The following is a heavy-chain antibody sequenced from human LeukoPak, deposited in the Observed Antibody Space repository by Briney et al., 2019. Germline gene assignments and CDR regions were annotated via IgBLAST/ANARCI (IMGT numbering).Heavy chain of an antibody. CDR1: GDSISSSSYY. CDR3: ARSSYGAGSKPYWVDC. CDR2: YSGST. J-gene: IGHJ4*02. Sequence: WETLSLTCTVSGDSISSSSYYWAWIRQPPGKGLEYIGSYSGSTYYNPSLKSRVTISVDTSKKQFSLKLSSVTAADTAVYYCARSSYGAGSKPYWVDCWGQGTLVTVSS. D-gene: IGHD3-10*01. V-gene: IGHV4-39*01.